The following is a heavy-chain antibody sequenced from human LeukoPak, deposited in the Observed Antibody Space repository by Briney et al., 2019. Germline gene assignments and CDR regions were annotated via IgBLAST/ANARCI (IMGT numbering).Heavy chain of an antibody. CDR2: ISGRGGST. D-gene: IGHD3-10*01. V-gene: IGHV3-23*01. J-gene: IGHJ4*02. Sequence: GGSLRLSCVASGFTFSNYAISWVRQAPGKGLEWVSAISGRGGSTYYVDSVKGRFTISRDNSKNTLYLQMNSLRAEDTAVYFCAKDTSSSGSYFDYWGQGTLVTVPP. CDR1: GFTFSNYA. CDR3: AKDTSSSGSYFDY.